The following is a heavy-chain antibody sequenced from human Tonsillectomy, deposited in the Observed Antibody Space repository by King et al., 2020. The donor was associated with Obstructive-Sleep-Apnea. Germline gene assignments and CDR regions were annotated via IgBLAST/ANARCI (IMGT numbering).Heavy chain of an antibody. Sequence: VQLQESGPGLVKPSETLSLTCTVSGGSVSSDSFYWSWIRQPPGQGLEWLGYIYNSGSTNYNPSLKSRLTFSVDTSKKQFSLKLSCLTSADTAVYYCARVSIVMLTIDYWGQGTLVTVSS. D-gene: IGHD3-16*01. J-gene: IGHJ4*02. CDR1: GGSVSSDSFY. V-gene: IGHV4-61*01. CDR2: IYNSGST. CDR3: ARVSIVMLTIDY.